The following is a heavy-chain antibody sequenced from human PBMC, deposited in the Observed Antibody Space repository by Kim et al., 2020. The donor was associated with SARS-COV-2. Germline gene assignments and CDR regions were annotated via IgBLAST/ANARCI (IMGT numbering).Heavy chain of an antibody. J-gene: IGHJ6*02. Sequence: ADSVKGRFTISRDNAKNSLYLEMMSLRAEDTAMYHCGRAGFSNYCYGMDVWGQGTTVTVSS. D-gene: IGHD3-3*01. V-gene: IGHV3-20*01. CDR3: GRAGFSNYCYGMDV.